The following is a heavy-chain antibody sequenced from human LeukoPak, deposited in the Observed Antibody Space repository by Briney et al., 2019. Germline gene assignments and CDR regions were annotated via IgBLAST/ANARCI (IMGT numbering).Heavy chain of an antibody. CDR3: AGTPITMVRGVKVGYFDY. V-gene: IGHV4-59*12. J-gene: IGHJ4*02. D-gene: IGHD3-10*01. Sequence: SETLSLTCSVSGDSISDFYWNWIRQSPEKGLEWIGNIHYSGSSIYNPSLMNRVSMSIDTSMKQFFLKLSSVTAADTAVYYCAGTPITMVRGVKVGYFDYWGQGTLVTVSS. CDR2: IHYSGSS. CDR1: GDSISDFY.